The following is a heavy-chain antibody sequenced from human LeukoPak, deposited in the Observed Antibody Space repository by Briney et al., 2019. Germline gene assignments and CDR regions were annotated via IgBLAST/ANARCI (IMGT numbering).Heavy chain of an antibody. J-gene: IGHJ4*02. Sequence: SETLSLTCTVSGGSISSGGYYWSWIRQHPGKGLEWLWYIYYSGSTYYNPSLKSRVTISVDTSKNQFSLELSSVTAADTAVYYCARDPGGSTFFDFWGQGTLVTVSS. V-gene: IGHV4-31*03. D-gene: IGHD2-15*01. CDR2: IYYSGST. CDR3: ARDPGGSTFFDF. CDR1: GGSISSGGYY.